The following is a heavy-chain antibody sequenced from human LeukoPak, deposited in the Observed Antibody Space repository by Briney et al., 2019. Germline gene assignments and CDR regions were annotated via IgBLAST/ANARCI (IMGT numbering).Heavy chain of an antibody. V-gene: IGHV1-69*04. CDR2: IIPIIGIA. D-gene: IGHD6-19*01. J-gene: IGHJ2*01. Sequence: SVKVSCKASGGTFSTYGISWVRQAPGQGLEWMGRIIPIIGIANYAQKFQGRVTMTRNTSISTAYMELSSLRSEDTAVYFCARPYYSSGFFEGDWYFDLWGRGTLLTVSS. CDR3: ARPYYSSGFFEGDWYFDL. CDR1: GGTFSTYG.